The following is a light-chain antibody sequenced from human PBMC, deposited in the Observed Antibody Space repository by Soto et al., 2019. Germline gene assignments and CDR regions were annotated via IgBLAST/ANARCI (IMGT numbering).Light chain of an antibody. CDR3: QQYGSSPRT. V-gene: IGKV3-20*01. CDR2: GAS. Sequence: EIVLTQSPGTLSLSPGERATLSCRASQSVSSSYLAWYQQKPGQAPRLLIYGASSRATGIPDRFSGSGSGTDFTLTISRLEPEDSAVYYCQQYGSSPRTCGQGTKVEIK. CDR1: QSVSSSY. J-gene: IGKJ1*01.